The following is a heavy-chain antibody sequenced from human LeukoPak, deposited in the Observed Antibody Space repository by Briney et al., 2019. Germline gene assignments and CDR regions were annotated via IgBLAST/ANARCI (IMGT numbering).Heavy chain of an antibody. CDR3: AREVWGPEY. D-gene: IGHD1-14*01. J-gene: IGHJ4*02. V-gene: IGHV3-7*01. Sequence: GGSLRLSCIGSGFTLGDHAVTWVRQAPGKGLEWVGNIKQDGSDKNYMDSVKGRFTISRDNTKNSVYLQMSSLRAEDTAVYYCAREVWGPEYWGQGTLVTVSS. CDR1: GFTLGDHA. CDR2: IKQDGSDK.